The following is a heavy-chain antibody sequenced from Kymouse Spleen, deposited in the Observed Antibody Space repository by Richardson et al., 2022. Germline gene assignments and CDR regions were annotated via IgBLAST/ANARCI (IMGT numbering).Heavy chain of an antibody. CDR2: INHSGST. D-gene: IGHD3-3*01. Sequence: QVQLQQWGAGLLKPSETLSLTCAVYGGSFSGYYWSWIRQPPGKGLEWIGEINHSGSTNYNPSLKSRVTISVDTSKNQFSLKLSSVTAADTAVYYCARGYYDFWSGYYSRDAFDIWGQGTMVTVSS. CDR1: GGSFSGYY. CDR3: ARGYYDFWSGYYSRDAFDI. V-gene: IGHV4-34*01. J-gene: IGHJ3*02.